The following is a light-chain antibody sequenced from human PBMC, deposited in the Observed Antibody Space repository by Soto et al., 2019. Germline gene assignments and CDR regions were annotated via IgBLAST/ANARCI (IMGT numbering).Light chain of an antibody. CDR1: QSISDT. CDR3: QQYNNWPQT. V-gene: IGKV3-15*01. J-gene: IGKJ1*01. CDR2: GAS. Sequence: EIVMTQSPATLSVSPGGRATLSCRASQSISDTLAWFQQKPGQVPRLLIYGASNRATGVSARFSGSGSGTDFTLTISSLEPEDFAVYYCQQYNNWPQTFGQGTKVDIK.